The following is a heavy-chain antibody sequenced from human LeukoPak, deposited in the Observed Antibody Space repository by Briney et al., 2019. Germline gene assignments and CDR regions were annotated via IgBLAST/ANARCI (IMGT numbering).Heavy chain of an antibody. Sequence: GASVKVSCKASGGTFSSYAISWVRQAPGQGLAWMGGIIPIFGTANYAQKFQGRVTITADKSTSTAYMELSSLRSEDTVVYYCARGSSGCYRAYFDYWGQGTLVTVSS. V-gene: IGHV1-69*06. CDR1: GGTFSSYA. CDR3: ARGSSGCYRAYFDY. D-gene: IGHD6-19*01. J-gene: IGHJ4*02. CDR2: IIPIFGTA.